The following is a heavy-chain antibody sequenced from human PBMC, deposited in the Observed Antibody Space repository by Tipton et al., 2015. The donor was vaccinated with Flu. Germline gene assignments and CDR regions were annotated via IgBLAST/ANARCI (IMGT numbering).Heavy chain of an antibody. CDR3: AKDFGAGSPVRGWFYP. J-gene: IGHJ5*02. CDR2: INSDGNII. V-gene: IGHV3-74*01. CDR1: GFTFRSYW. Sequence: SLRLSCAASGFTFRSYWMHWVRQAPGKGLVWVSRINSDGNIISYADSVKGRLTISRYNAKNTLYLQMNSLRAEDTAVYYCAKDFGAGSPVRGWFYPWGQGTLVIVSS. D-gene: IGHD3-10*01.